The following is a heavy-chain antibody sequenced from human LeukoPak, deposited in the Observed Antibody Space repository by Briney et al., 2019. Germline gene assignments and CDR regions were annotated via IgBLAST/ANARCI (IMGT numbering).Heavy chain of an antibody. J-gene: IGHJ6*03. Sequence: PGGSLRLSCAASGFTFSSYVMSWVRQAPGKGPEWVSTISIDGGRTYYADPVKGRFTVSRDTSKNTLYLQMNSLRAEDTAVYYCARKGIGSSRYQNMDVWGKGTTVTVSS. D-gene: IGHD6-25*01. CDR3: ARKGIGSSRYQNMDV. CDR1: GFTFSSYV. CDR2: ISIDGGRT. V-gene: IGHV3-23*01.